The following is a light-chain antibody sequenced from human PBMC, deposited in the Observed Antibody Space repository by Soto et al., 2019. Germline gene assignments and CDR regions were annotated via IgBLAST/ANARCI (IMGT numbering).Light chain of an antibody. CDR3: QQTYSTPWT. V-gene: IGKV1-39*01. CDR2: AAS. J-gene: IGKJ1*01. Sequence: DIQMTQSPSSLSASVGYRVIITCRASQTIIRYLSWYQQKPGKAPKLLISAASSLQSGVSSRFNGSRSGTDFTLTISSLQSDDFATYYCQQTYSTPWTFGLGTKVDIK. CDR1: QTIIRY.